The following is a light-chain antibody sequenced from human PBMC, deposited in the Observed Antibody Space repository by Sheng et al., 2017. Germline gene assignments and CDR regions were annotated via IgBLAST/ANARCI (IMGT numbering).Light chain of an antibody. J-gene: IGKJ1*01. V-gene: IGKV1-5*03. CDR3: QQYNSYPWT. CDR1: QSISNW. CDR2: KAS. Sequence: DIQMTQSPSTLSASVGERVTITCWASQSISNWLAWYQQKPGKAPKLLIYKASSLESGVPSRFSGSGSGTEFTLTISSLQPDDFATYYCQQYNSYPWTFGQGTKVEIK.